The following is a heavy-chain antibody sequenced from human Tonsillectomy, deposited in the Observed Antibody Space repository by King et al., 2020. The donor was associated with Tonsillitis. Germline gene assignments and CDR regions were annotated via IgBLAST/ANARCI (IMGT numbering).Heavy chain of an antibody. CDR3: ARDEYCGGDCYEEFFQH. Sequence: VQLVQSGAEVKKPGSSVKVSCKASGGTFNSYTISWVRQAPGQGLEWLGRIIPFLAITNHAQRFQGRLTITADKSTSIAYMELSSLRSEDTAVYYCARDEYCGGDCYEEFFQHWGQGTLVTVSS. CDR1: GGTFNSYT. CDR2: IIPFLAIT. V-gene: IGHV1-69*09. J-gene: IGHJ1*01. D-gene: IGHD2-21*02.